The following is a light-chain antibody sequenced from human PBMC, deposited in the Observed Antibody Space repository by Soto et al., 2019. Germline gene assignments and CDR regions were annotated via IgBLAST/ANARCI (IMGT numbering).Light chain of an antibody. CDR1: SSDFDNL. V-gene: IGLV2-23*01. CDR2: EGT. CDR3: CSYAGSSTWV. J-gene: IGLJ3*02. Sequence: QSALTQPASVSGSPGQSVTISCSGISSDFDNLVSWYQQHPGKAPKLMLYEGTKRPSGVSNRFSGSKSGNTASLTISGLQAEDEADYYCCSYAGSSTWVFGGGTKLTVL.